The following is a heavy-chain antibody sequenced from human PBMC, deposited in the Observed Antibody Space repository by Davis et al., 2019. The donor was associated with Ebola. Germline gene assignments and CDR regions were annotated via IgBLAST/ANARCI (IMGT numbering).Heavy chain of an antibody. V-gene: IGHV3-30-3*01. D-gene: IGHD6-19*01. J-gene: IGHJ4*02. CDR1: GFTFSSYA. CDR3: ARDSSGYSSGWYALPGSS. CDR2: ISYDGSNK. Sequence: PGGSLRLSCAASGFTFSSYAMHWVRQAPGKGLEWVAVISYDGSNKYYADSVKGRFTISRDNSKNTLYLQMNSLRAEDTAVYYCARDSSGYSSGWYALPGSSWGQGTLVTVSS.